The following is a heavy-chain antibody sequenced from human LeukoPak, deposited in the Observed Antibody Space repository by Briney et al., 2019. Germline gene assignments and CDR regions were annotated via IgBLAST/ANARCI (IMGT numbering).Heavy chain of an antibody. D-gene: IGHD3-10*01. CDR3: AREGRWSSGSQMPRGFDY. J-gene: IGHJ4*02. CDR2: ISSSSYI. V-gene: IGHV3-21*01. Sequence: GGSLRLSCAASGFTFSSYSMNWVRQAPGKGLEWVSSISSSSYIYYADSVKGRFTISRDNAKNSLYLQMNSLRAEDTAVYYCAREGRWSSGSQMPRGFDYWGQGTLVTVSS. CDR1: GFTFSSYS.